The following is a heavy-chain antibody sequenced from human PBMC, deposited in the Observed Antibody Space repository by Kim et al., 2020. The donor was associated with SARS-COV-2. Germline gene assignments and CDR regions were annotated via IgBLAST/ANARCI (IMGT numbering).Heavy chain of an antibody. CDR3: AKIDGYGDQGY. Sequence: TGYAGSVKGRFTNARDNAKNSLYLKMNSLRAEDTALYYCAKIDGYGDQGYWGQGTLVTVSS. V-gene: IGHV3-9*01. CDR2: T. J-gene: IGHJ4*02. D-gene: IGHD4-17*01.